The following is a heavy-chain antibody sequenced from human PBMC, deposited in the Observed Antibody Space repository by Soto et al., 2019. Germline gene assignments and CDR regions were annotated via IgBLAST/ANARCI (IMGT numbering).Heavy chain of an antibody. CDR3: ARGGYGDYGCSFGYYGMDV. J-gene: IGHJ6*02. CDR1: GYTFTSYD. Sequence: ASVKVSCKASGYTFTSYDINWVRQATGEGLEWMGWMNPNSGNTGYAQKFQGRVTMTRNTSISTAYMELSSLRSEDTAVYYCARGGYGDYGCSFGYYGMDVWGQGTTLTVSS. V-gene: IGHV1-8*01. D-gene: IGHD4-17*01. CDR2: MNPNSGNT.